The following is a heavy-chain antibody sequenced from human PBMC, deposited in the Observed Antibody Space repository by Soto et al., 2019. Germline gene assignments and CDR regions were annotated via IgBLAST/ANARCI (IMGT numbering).Heavy chain of an antibody. Sequence: GGSLRLSCAASGFSFRNYGMSWVRQAPGKGLEWLSAIIGNGDTTYYADSVRGRFTISRDNSKNTLYLQLNDLGAEDTAIYYCAKDYDYGDSLPFDYWGQGTLVTVSS. CDR2: IIGNGDTT. CDR1: GFSFRNYG. D-gene: IGHD4-17*01. J-gene: IGHJ4*02. V-gene: IGHV3-23*01. CDR3: AKDYDYGDSLPFDY.